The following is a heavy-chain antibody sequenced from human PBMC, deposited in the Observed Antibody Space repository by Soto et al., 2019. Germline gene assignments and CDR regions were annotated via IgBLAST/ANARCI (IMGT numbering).Heavy chain of an antibody. Sequence: SETLSLTCTVSGGSVSSGDYYWSWIRQPPGKGLEWIGYIYYSGSTNYNPSLKSRVSISLYTSKNQFSLRLTSVTAADTAVYYCARIPVDTYMINWFDPWGQGTLVTVPQ. CDR3: ARIPVDTYMINWFDP. J-gene: IGHJ5*02. D-gene: IGHD5-18*01. CDR2: IYYSGST. CDR1: GGSVSSGDYY. V-gene: IGHV4-61*08.